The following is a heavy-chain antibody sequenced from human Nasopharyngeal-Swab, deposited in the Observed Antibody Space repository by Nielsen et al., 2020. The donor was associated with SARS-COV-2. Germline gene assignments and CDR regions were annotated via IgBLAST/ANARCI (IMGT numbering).Heavy chain of an antibody. V-gene: IGHV1-3*01. CDR2: INAGNDNT. D-gene: IGHD4-23*01. J-gene: IGHJ4*02. CDR1: GYTFTSYA. Sequence: ASVKVSCKASGYTFTSYAMHWVRQAPGQRLEWMGWINAGNDNTKYSQKFQGRVTITRDTSASTAYMELSSLRSEDTAVYYCAREGGTMVVNEFGYWGQGTLVTVSS. CDR3: AREGGTMVVNEFGY.